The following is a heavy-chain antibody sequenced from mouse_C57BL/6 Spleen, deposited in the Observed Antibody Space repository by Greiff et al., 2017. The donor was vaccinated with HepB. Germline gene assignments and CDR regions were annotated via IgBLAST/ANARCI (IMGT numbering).Heavy chain of an antibody. CDR1: GYTFTNYW. CDR2: IYPGGGYT. V-gene: IGHV1-63*01. D-gene: IGHD3-1*01. CDR3: ARSGGKAWFAY. J-gene: IGHJ3*01. Sequence: VQPQQSGAELVRPGTSVKMSCKASGYTFTNYWIGWAKQRPGHGLEWIGDIYPGGGYTNYNEKFKGKATLTADKSSSTAYMQFSSLTSEDSAIYYCARSGGKAWFAYWGQGTLVTVSA.